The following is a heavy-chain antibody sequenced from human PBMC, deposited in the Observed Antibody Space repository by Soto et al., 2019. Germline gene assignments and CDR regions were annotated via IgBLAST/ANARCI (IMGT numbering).Heavy chain of an antibody. CDR1: GGSISSGGYS. D-gene: IGHD6-19*01. V-gene: IGHV4-30-2*01. Sequence: PSETLSLTCAVSGGSISSGGYSWSWIRQPPGKGLEWIGYIYHSGSTYYNPSLKSRVTISVDTSKNQSSLKLSSVTAADTAVYYCERGRAGRYSSGLYLREYHYDRRDVWAQRT. CDR3: ERGRAGRYSSGLYLREYHYDRRDV. CDR2: IYHSGST. J-gene: IGHJ6*02.